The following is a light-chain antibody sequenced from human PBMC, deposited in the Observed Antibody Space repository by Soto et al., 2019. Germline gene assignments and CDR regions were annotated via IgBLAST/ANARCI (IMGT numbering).Light chain of an antibody. Sequence: QSVLTQPASVSGSPGQSITISCTGTSSDVGAYNYVSWCQQHPGEAPKLLIYEVSYRPPGVSNRFSGSKSGNTASLTISGLQSEDEADYYCTSFTTSSLAGTLYVFGNGTKVTVL. CDR2: EVS. CDR1: SSDVGAYNY. V-gene: IGLV2-14*01. J-gene: IGLJ1*01. CDR3: TSFTTSSLAGTLYV.